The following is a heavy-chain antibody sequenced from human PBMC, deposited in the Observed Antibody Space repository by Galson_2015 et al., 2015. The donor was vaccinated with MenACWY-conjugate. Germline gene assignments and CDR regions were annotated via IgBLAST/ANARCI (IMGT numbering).Heavy chain of an antibody. V-gene: IGHV3-21*01. Sequence: SLRLSCAASGFIFSSHPMNWVRQAPGKGLEWVSSISISSSYIYYADSVKGRFTISRDNAKNSLYLQMNSLTAEDTAVYYCARDFARLEWLSAYYFVYWGQGTPVTVSS. D-gene: IGHD3-3*01. CDR2: ISISSSYI. J-gene: IGHJ4*02. CDR1: GFIFSSHP. CDR3: ARDFARLEWLSAYYFVY.